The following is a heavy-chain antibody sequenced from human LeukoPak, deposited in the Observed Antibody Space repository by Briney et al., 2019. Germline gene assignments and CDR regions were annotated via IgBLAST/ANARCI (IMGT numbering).Heavy chain of an antibody. CDR3: ARRSSGTSGLDY. V-gene: IGHV3-33*01. Sequence: GKSLRLSCAASGFVFNNYGMHRVRQAPGKGLEWVAVIWTDGSKKSYADSVKGRFTFTRDNSKNMLYLQMGSLRADDTAVYYCARRSSGTSGLDYWGQGILVTVSS. CDR1: GFVFNNYG. D-gene: IGHD1-26*01. CDR2: IWTDGSKK. J-gene: IGHJ4*02.